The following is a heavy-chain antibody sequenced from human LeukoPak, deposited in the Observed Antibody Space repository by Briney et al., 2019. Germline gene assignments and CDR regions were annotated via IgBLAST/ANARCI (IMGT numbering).Heavy chain of an antibody. CDR2: ISGSSSGS. CDR3: AKEPGAATTYYFDS. Sequence: TGNSLRLSCAASGVAFSRYAMNWVRQGPGKGLEWVSSISGSSSGSYYTDSVKGRFTISRDNSNNTLYLQMNNLRVEDTAIYYCAKEPGAATTYYFDSWGQGTLVTVSS. J-gene: IGHJ4*02. D-gene: IGHD2/OR15-2a*01. V-gene: IGHV3-23*01. CDR1: GVAFSRYA.